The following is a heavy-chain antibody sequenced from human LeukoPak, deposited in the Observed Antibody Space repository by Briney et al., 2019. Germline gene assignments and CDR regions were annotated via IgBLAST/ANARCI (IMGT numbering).Heavy chain of an antibody. Sequence: PGGSLRLSCAASVFTFSSYWMHWVREAPGKGRVWVSRINSDGSSTSYADSVKGRFTISRDNAKNTLYLQMNSLRAEDTAVYYCARWGYRDGYNFGVVDYWGQGTLVTVSS. V-gene: IGHV3-74*01. CDR1: VFTFSSYW. J-gene: IGHJ4*02. CDR2: INSDGSST. CDR3: ARWGYRDGYNFGVVDY. D-gene: IGHD5-24*01.